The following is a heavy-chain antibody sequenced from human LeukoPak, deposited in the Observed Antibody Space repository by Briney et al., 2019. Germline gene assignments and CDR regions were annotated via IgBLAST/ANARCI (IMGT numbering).Heavy chain of an antibody. V-gene: IGHV3-21*01. CDR3: ARDSGWSDYFYY. D-gene: IGHD6-19*01. CDR2: ITSSSRYM. CDR1: GFTFSSYS. J-gene: IGHJ4*02. Sequence: PGGSLRLSCAASGFTFSSYSMNWVRQAPGKGLEWVSCITSSSRYMYYADSVKGRFTISRDNAKNSLYLQMNSLRAEDTAVYYCARDSGWSDYFYYWGQGTLVTVSS.